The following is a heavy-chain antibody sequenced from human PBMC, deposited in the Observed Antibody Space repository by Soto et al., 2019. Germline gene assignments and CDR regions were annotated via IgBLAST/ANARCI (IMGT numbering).Heavy chain of an antibody. Sequence: EVQLVESGGVVVQPGGSLRLSCAASGFTFDDYTMYWVRQGPGKGLEWVALITWDGGRAQYADSVKGRFTISRDNSKDSLYLQMNSLKTEDTALYYCAKASVDQRSAYPTYHWFDTWGQGTLVTVSS. J-gene: IGHJ5*02. CDR1: GFTFDDYT. D-gene: IGHD3-3*01. CDR3: AKASVDQRSAYPTYHWFDT. V-gene: IGHV3-43*01. CDR2: ITWDGGRA.